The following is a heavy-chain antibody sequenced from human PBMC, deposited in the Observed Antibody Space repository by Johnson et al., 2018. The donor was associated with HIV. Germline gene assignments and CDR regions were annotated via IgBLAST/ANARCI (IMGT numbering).Heavy chain of an antibody. V-gene: IGHV3-23*04. J-gene: IGHJ3*02. Sequence: VQLVESGGGLVQPGGSLRLSCAASGFTFSSYAMSWVRQAPGKGLEWVSAISGSGGSTYYADSVKGRFTISRDNSKNTLYLQMNSLRAEDTAVYYCANGGLKFLEWLPHDAFDIWGQGTMVTVSS. CDR3: ANGGLKFLEWLPHDAFDI. CDR2: ISGSGGST. CDR1: GFTFSSYA. D-gene: IGHD3-3*01.